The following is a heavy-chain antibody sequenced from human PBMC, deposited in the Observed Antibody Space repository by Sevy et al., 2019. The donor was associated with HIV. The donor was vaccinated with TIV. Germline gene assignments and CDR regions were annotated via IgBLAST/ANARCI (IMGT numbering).Heavy chain of an antibody. D-gene: IGHD5-18*01. V-gene: IGHV3-66*01. CDR2: IHSDDTT. Sequence: GGSLRLSCASSGFTVNSNYMTWVRQAPGKGLEGVSVIHSDDTTYHADSVKDRFTISRDNFKNTLYLHMSSLRAEDTAVYYCARGKSGYGYALNYWGQGTLVTVSS. J-gene: IGHJ4*02. CDR3: ARGKSGYGYALNY. CDR1: GFTVNSNY.